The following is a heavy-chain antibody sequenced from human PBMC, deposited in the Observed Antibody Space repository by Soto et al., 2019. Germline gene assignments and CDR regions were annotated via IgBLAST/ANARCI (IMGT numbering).Heavy chain of an antibody. CDR1: GGTFSSYT. Sequence: QVQLVQSGAEVKKPGSSVRVSCTASGGTFSSYTISWVRQAPGQGLEWMGRIIPILGIANYAQKFQGRVTITADKSTSTAYMELSSLRSEDTAVYYCARGRPVGYCSSTSCSNWFDPWGQGTLVTVSS. D-gene: IGHD2-2*01. J-gene: IGHJ5*02. CDR3: ARGRPVGYCSSTSCSNWFDP. V-gene: IGHV1-69*02. CDR2: IIPILGIA.